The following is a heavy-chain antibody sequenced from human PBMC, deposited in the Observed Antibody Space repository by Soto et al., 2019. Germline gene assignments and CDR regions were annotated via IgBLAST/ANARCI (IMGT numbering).Heavy chain of an antibody. CDR2: ISGSGGST. J-gene: IGHJ4*02. Sequence: GGSLRLSCAASGFTFSSYAMSWVRQAPGKGLEWVSAISGSGGSTYYADSVKGRFTISRDNSKNTLYLQRNSLRAEDTAVYYCAKDERDSIAAPPDYWGQGTLVTVSS. CDR1: GFTFSSYA. V-gene: IGHV3-23*01. D-gene: IGHD6-6*01. CDR3: AKDERDSIAAPPDY.